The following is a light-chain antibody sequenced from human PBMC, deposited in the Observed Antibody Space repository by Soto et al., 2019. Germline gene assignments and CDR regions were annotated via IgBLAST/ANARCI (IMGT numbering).Light chain of an antibody. CDR3: QQRGDWPPLT. V-gene: IGKV3-11*01. CDR2: DAS. J-gene: IGKJ4*01. Sequence: EIVLTQSPATLSLSPGERATLSCRASQSIRTYLAWYQQKPGQAPRLLIHDASNRATGVPARFSGRGSGTDFTVTISRLEPEGVAVYYCQQRGDWPPLTFGGGTKVEI. CDR1: QSIRTY.